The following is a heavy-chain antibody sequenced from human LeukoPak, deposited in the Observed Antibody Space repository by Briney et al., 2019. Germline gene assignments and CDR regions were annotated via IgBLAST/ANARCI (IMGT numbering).Heavy chain of an antibody. V-gene: IGHV3-30-3*01. Sequence: GGSLRLSCAASGFTFSSYAMHWVRQAPGKGLEWVAVISCDGSNKYYADSVKGRFTISRDNSKNTLYLQMNSLRAEDTAVYYCARDLGLYYYDSSGYPTSYWGQGTLVTVSS. J-gene: IGHJ4*02. CDR1: GFTFSSYA. D-gene: IGHD3-22*01. CDR3: ARDLGLYYYDSSGYPTSY. CDR2: ISCDGSNK.